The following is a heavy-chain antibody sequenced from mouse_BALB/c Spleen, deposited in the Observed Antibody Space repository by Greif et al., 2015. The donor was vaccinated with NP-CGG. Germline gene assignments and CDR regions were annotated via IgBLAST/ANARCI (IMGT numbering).Heavy chain of an antibody. Sequence: VQLQQSGAELMKPGASVKISCKATGYTFSSYWIGWVKQRPGHGLEWIGEILPGSGSTNYNEKFKGKATFTADTSSNTAYMQLSSLTSEDSAVYYCARYGVRRYAMDYWGQGTSVTVSS. V-gene: IGHV1-9*01. CDR1: GYTFSSYW. J-gene: IGHJ4*01. D-gene: IGHD2-14*01. CDR3: ARYGVRRYAMDY. CDR2: ILPGSGST.